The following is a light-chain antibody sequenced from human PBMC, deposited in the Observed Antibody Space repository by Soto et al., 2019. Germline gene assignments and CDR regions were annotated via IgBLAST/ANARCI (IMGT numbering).Light chain of an antibody. CDR3: SSYTSISTFYV. Sequence: QSALTQPASVSGSPGQSITISCTGTSSDVGGHNYVSWYQQHPGKAHKLMIYDVSNRPSGVSNRFSGSKSGNTASLSISGLQAEDEADYYCSSYTSISTFYVFGAGTKVTVL. CDR2: DVS. J-gene: IGLJ1*01. CDR1: SSDVGGHNY. V-gene: IGLV2-14*03.